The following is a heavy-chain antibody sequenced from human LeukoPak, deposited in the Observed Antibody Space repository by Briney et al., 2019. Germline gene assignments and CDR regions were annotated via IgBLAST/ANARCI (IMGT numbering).Heavy chain of an antibody. J-gene: IGHJ4*02. D-gene: IGHD6-19*01. V-gene: IGHV4-59*01. CDR2: IYYSGST. Sequence: SETLSLTCTVSGGSISSYYWSWNRQPPGKGLEWIGYIYYSGSTNYNPSLKSRVTISVDTSKNQFSLKLSSVTAADTAVYYCARIHGGGWYYFDYWGQGTLVTVSS. CDR3: ARIHGGGWYYFDY. CDR1: GGSISSYY.